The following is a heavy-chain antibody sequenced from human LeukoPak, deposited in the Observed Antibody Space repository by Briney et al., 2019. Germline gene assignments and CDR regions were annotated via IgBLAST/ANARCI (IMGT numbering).Heavy chain of an antibody. CDR3: AELGITMIGGV. V-gene: IGHV3-9*01. J-gene: IGHJ6*04. CDR1: GFTVDDYA. Sequence: PGRSLRLSCAASGFTVDDYAMHWVRKAPGQGLEWVSGISWNSGHRGYADSVKGRFTISRDNAKNSLYLQMNSLRAEDTAVYYCAELGITMIGGVWGKGTTVTISS. D-gene: IGHD3-10*02. CDR2: ISWNSGHR.